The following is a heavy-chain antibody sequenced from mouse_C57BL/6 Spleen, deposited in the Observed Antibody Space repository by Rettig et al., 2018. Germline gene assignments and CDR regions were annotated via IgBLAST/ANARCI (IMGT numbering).Heavy chain of an antibody. CDR3: MRSNYLGYFDY. Sequence: EVQLLETGGGLVQLGGSRGLSCEGSGFTFSGFWMNWVRQTPGKTLEWIGDINSDGSTINYVPSIKDRFTIFRDNDKSTLYLQMTNVRSEDTATYFCMRSNYLGYFDYWGQGTTLTVS. V-gene: IGHV11-2*01. D-gene: IGHD4-1*01. CDR1: GFTFSGFW. CDR2: INSDGSTI. J-gene: IGHJ2*01.